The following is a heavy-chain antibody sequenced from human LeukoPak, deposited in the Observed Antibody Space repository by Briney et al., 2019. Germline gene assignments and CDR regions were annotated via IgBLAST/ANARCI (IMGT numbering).Heavy chain of an antibody. V-gene: IGHV3-7*01. CDR2: IKQDGSEK. D-gene: IGHD1-14*01. J-gene: IGHJ6*03. CDR1: GFTFSSYW. Sequence: GGSLRLSCAASGFTFSSYWMNWVRQAPGKGLEWVANIKQDGSEKYYVDSVEGRFTVSRDNAKNSLYLQMNSLRAEDTAVYYCARDVHNPWFCMDVWGKGTTVTVSS. CDR3: ARDVHNPWFCMDV.